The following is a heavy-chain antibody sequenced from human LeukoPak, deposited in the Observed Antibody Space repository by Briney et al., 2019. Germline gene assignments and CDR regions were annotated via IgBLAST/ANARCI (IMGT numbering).Heavy chain of an antibody. CDR3: ARHLAYSSTSSWFDP. D-gene: IGHD6-13*01. CDR2: IYPDDSNT. J-gene: IGHJ5*02. CDR1: GYTFTSYW. Sequence: GESPKISCKGSGYTFTSYWIGWVRQMPGKGLEWMGIIYPDDSNTRYSPSFQGQVTISADKSISTAYLQWSSLKASDTAMYYCARHLAYSSTSSWFDPWGQGTLVTVSS. V-gene: IGHV5-51*01.